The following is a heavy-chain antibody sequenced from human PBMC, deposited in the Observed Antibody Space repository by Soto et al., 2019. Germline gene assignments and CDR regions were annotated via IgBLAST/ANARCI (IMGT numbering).Heavy chain of an antibody. CDR1: GGSFSGYY. CDR3: ARGKPVLLWFGESAGVDV. V-gene: IGHV4-34*01. Sequence: QVQLQQWGAGLLKPSETLSLTCAVYGGSFSGYYWSWIRQPPGKGLEWIGEINHSGSTNYNPSLKSLVTISVDTSKNQFSLKLSSVTAADTAVYYCARGKPVLLWFGESAGVDVWGQGTTVTVSS. J-gene: IGHJ6*02. D-gene: IGHD3-10*01. CDR2: INHSGST.